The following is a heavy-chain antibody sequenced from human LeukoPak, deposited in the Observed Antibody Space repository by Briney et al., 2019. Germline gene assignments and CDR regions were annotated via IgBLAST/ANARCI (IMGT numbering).Heavy chain of an antibody. J-gene: IGHJ4*02. CDR2: IHYIGNT. V-gene: IGHV4-31*03. D-gene: IGHD3-3*01. CDR3: ARVRDDYFFDY. CDR1: GDSITTSGYC. Sequence: PSETLSLTCTVSGDSITTSGYCWSWIRRHPGAGLEWIAYIHYIGNTYYNPSLESRVTMSIDTSSNQFSLNVASVTAADTAVYFCARVRDDYFFDYWGQGILVTVSS.